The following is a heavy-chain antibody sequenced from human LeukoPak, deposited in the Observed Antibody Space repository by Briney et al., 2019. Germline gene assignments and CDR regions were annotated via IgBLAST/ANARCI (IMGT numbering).Heavy chain of an antibody. Sequence: SETLSLTCTVSGGSISSYYWSWIRQPPGKGLEWIGYIYYSGSTNYNPSLKSRVTISVDTSKNQSSLKLSSVTAADTAVYYCARMGDNYYDSSGYYYWGQGTLVTVSS. D-gene: IGHD3-22*01. CDR3: ARMGDNYYDSSGYYY. CDR2: IYYSGST. CDR1: GGSISSYY. J-gene: IGHJ4*02. V-gene: IGHV4-59*08.